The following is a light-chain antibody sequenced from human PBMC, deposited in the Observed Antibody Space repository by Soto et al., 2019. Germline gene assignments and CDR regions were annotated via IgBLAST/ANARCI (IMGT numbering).Light chain of an antibody. Sequence: QSALTQPASVSGSPGQSITISCSGTSSDVGGYNYVSWYQQHPGKAPRILIYDVNNRPSGVSDRFSGSKSGNTATLTISGLQAEDEADYYCCSYTSDNTYVFASATKLTVL. J-gene: IGLJ1*01. CDR2: DVN. V-gene: IGLV2-14*03. CDR1: SSDVGGYNY. CDR3: CSYTSDNTYV.